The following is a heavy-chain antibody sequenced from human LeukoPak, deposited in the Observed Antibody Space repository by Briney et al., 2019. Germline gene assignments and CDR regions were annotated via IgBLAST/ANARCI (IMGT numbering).Heavy chain of an antibody. CDR1: GFTFSSYW. CDR3: ARDHVYYDILTGLDAFDI. CDR2: IKQDGSEK. Sequence: PGGSLRLSCAASGFTFSSYWMSWVRQAPGKGLEWVANIKQDGSEKYYVDSVKGRLTISRDNAKNSLYLQMNSLRAEDTAVYYCARDHVYYDILTGLDAFDIWGQGTMVTVSS. V-gene: IGHV3-7*01. D-gene: IGHD3-9*01. J-gene: IGHJ3*02.